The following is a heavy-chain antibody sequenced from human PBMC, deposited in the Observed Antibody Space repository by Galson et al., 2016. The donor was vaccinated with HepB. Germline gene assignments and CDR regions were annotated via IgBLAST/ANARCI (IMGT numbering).Heavy chain of an antibody. Sequence: SLRLCCAGSGLTVSTNYMSWVRQAPGKGLEWVSVIYSSGSTYYADSVKGQFTFSRDNSKNTLYLQMNSLRAEDTAVYYCARAWGNYGMDVWGQGTTVTVSS. CDR1: GLTVSTNY. D-gene: IGHD7-27*01. J-gene: IGHJ6*02. V-gene: IGHV3-53*01. CDR3: ARAWGNYGMDV. CDR2: IYSSGST.